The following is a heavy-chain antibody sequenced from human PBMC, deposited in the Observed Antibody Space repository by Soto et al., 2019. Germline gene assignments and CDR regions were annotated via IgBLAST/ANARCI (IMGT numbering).Heavy chain of an antibody. CDR3: AKFKNRGGDYSTYYYYGMDV. CDR2: INHSGST. J-gene: IGHJ6*02. V-gene: IGHV4-34*01. Sequence: SETLSLTCAVYGGSFSGYYWSWIRQPPGKGLEWIGEINHSGSTNYNPSLKSRVTISVDTSKNQFSLKLSSVTAADTAVYYCAKFKNRGGDYSTYYYYGMDVWGQGTTVTVSS. D-gene: IGHD2-21*02. CDR1: GGSFSGYY.